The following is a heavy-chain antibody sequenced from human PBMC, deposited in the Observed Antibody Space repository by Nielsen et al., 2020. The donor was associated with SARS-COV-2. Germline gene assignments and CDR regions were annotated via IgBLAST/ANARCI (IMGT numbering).Heavy chain of an antibody. CDR1: GGSISSSSYY. CDR3: ARPRRGGIRSGYYPFDY. D-gene: IGHD3-22*01. J-gene: IGHJ4*02. CDR2: IYYSGST. Sequence: SETLSLTCTVSGGSISSSSYYWGWIRQPPGKGLEWIGSIYYSGSTYYNPSLKSRVTISVDTSKNQFSLKLSSVTAADTAVYYCARPRRGGIRSGYYPFDYWGQGTLVTVSS. V-gene: IGHV4-39*07.